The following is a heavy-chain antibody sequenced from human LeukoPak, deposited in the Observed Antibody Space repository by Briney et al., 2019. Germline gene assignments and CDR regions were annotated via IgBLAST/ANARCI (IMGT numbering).Heavy chain of an antibody. J-gene: IGHJ4*02. CDR2: FYYSGST. V-gene: IGHV4-59*01. CDR1: GGSISDYY. CDR3: ARMTSGYLIPDY. Sequence: SETLSLTCTVSGGSISDYYWSWIRQPPGKGLEWIGYFYYSGSTNYNPSLKSRVTISVDTSKNQFSLKLSSVTAADTAVYYCARMTSGYLIPDYWGQGTLVTVSS. D-gene: IGHD3-22*01.